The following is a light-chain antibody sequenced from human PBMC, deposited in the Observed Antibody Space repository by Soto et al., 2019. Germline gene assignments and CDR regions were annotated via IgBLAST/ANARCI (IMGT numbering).Light chain of an antibody. J-gene: IGLJ1*01. CDR2: DGS. Sequence: SYELTQPPSVSVAPGQTARITCGGNNIGIYSVHWYQQRPGQAPVLVVYDGSDRPSGIPERFSGSNSGNTATLTIGRVEAADEADYYCQVWDNNGGHNYVFGTGPKGTVL. CDR3: QVWDNNGGHNYV. CDR1: NIGIYS. V-gene: IGLV3-21*02.